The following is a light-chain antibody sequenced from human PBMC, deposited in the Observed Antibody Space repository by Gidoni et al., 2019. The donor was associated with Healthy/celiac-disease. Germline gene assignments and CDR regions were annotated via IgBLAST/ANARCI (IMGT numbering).Light chain of an antibody. CDR3: QQYGSSPPWT. Sequence: ELVLPQSPGTLSLSPGERATLACSASQSVSSSYLAWYQQKPGQAPRLLIYGASSRATGIPDRFSGSGSGTDFTLTISRLEPEDFAVYYCQQYGSSPPWTFXXXTKVEIK. CDR2: GAS. CDR1: QSVSSSY. J-gene: IGKJ1*01. V-gene: IGKV3-20*01.